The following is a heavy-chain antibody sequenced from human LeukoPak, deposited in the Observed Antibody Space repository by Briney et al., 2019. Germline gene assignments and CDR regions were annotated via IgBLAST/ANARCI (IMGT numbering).Heavy chain of an antibody. CDR1: GFTFSSYA. CDR2: ISGSGGST. D-gene: IGHD1-26*01. Sequence: GGSLRLSCAASGFTFSSYAMSWVCQAPGKGLDWVSAISGSGGSTYYADSVKGRFTISRDNSKNTLYLQMNSLRAEDTAVYCCARSIVGATPFDPWGQGTLVTVSS. CDR3: ARSIVGATPFDP. J-gene: IGHJ5*02. V-gene: IGHV3-23*01.